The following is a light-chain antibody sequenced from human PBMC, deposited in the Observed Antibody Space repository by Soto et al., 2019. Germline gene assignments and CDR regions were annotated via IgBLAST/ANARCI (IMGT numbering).Light chain of an antibody. Sequence: QSALTQPASVSGSPGQSITISCTGTNSDVESYNLVSWFRQHPGEAPKLIVYEGTKRPSGVPDRFSGSKSGDTASLTVSGLQAEDEADYFCSSYAGSNSLVFGSGTKVTVL. CDR3: SSYAGSNSLV. J-gene: IGLJ1*01. CDR2: EGT. CDR1: NSDVESYNL. V-gene: IGLV2-14*02.